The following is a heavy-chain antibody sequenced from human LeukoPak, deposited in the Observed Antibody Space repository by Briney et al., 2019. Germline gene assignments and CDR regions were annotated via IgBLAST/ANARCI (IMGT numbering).Heavy chain of an antibody. CDR1: GFTFSSYS. D-gene: IGHD3-22*01. V-gene: IGHV3-21*01. CDR2: IRSSSSGI. J-gene: IGHJ4*02. Sequence: GGSLRLSCAASGFTFSSYSMNWVRQAPGKGLEWVSSIRSSSSGIYYADSVKGRFTISRDNAKNSMYAQMNSMRAEDTAVYYCAREGDYYDSSGYSTQHLDYWGQGTLVTVSS. CDR3: AREGDYYDSSGYSTQHLDY.